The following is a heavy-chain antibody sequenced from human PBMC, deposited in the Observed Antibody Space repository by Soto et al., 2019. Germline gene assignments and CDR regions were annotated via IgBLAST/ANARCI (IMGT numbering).Heavy chain of an antibody. CDR3: ARVRTPQAVVVVPAAIYWFDP. CDR1: GGSISSYY. J-gene: IGHJ5*02. D-gene: IGHD2-2*01. CDR2: IYYSGST. V-gene: IGHV4-59*01. Sequence: PSETLSLTCTVYGGSISSYYWSWIRQPPGKGLEWIGYIYYSGSTNYNPSLKSRVTISVDTSKNQFSLKLSSVTAADTAVYYCARVRTPQAVVVVPAAIYWFDPWGQGTLVTVSS.